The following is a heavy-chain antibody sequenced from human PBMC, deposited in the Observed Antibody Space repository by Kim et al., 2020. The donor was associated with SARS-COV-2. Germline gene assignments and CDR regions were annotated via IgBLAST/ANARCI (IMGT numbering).Heavy chain of an antibody. V-gene: IGHV3-23*01. J-gene: IGHJ6*02. CDR2: ISGSGGST. CDR1: GFTFSSYA. D-gene: IGHD6-13*01. Sequence: GGSLRLSCAASGFTFSSYAMSWVRQAPGKGLEWVSAISGSGGSTYYADSVKGRFTISRDNSKNTLYLQMNSLRAEDTAVYYCAKDRGEQQLVKGYYYYYYGMDVWGQGTTVTVSS. CDR3: AKDRGEQQLVKGYYYYYYGMDV.